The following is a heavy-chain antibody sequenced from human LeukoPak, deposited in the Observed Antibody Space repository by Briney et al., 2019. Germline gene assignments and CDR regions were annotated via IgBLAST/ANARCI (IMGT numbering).Heavy chain of an antibody. CDR1: GGIFSSYA. CDR2: IIPIFGTT. Sequence: SVKVSCKASGGIFSSYAISWVRQAPGQGLEWMGGIIPIFGTTNYAQKFQGRVTITADDSTSTAYMELSSLRSEDTAVYYGAREGLGSCSSTSCHNWFDPWGQGTLVTVSS. V-gene: IGHV1-69*13. J-gene: IGHJ5*02. CDR3: AREGLGSCSSTSCHNWFDP. D-gene: IGHD2-2*01.